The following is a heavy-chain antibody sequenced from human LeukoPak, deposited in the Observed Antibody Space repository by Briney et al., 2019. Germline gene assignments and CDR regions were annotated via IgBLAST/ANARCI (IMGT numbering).Heavy chain of an antibody. CDR1: GFIFTSHW. CDR3: VRDPRGDGSSTFGY. CDR2: INGDGSRK. Sequence: GGSLRLSCAASGFIFTSHWMFWVRQVPGKGLVWVSRINGDGSRKEYADSVKGRFTISRDNAKNTLYLQMNSLSAEDTGLYYCVRDPRGDGSSTFGYWGQGTLVTVSS. J-gene: IGHJ4*02. D-gene: IGHD1-26*01. V-gene: IGHV3-74*01.